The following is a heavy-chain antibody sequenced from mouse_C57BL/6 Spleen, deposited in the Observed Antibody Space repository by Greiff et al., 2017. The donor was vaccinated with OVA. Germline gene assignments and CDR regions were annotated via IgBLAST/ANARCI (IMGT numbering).Heavy chain of an antibody. D-gene: IGHD1-1*01. CDR1: GYTFTSYW. CDR2: IYPSDSET. CDR3: ASNYYGRGYYAMDY. Sequence: QVQLQQPGAELVRPGSSVKLSCKASGYTFTSYWMDWVKQRPGQGLEWIGNIYPSDSETHYNQKFKDKATLTVDKSSSTAYMQLSSLTSEDSDVYDCASNYYGRGYYAMDYWGQGTSGTVSS. J-gene: IGHJ4*01. V-gene: IGHV1-61*01.